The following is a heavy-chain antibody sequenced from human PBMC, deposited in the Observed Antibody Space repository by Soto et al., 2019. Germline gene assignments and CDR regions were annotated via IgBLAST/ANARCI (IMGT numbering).Heavy chain of an antibody. CDR3: ARTWRVVYAIRGNWFDP. CDR1: GCTFTGYY. V-gene: IGHV1-2*02. D-gene: IGHD2-8*02. J-gene: IGHJ5*02. CDR2: INPNSGGT. Sequence: ASVKVSCKASGCTFTGYYMHWVRQAPGQGLEWMGWINPNSGGTNYAQKFQGRVTMTRDTSISTAYMELSRLRSDDTAVYYCARTWRVVYAIRGNWFDPWGQGTLVTVSS.